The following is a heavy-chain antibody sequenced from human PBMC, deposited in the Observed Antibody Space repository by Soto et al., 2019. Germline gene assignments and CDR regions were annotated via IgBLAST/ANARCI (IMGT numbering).Heavy chain of an antibody. CDR2: IYPGDSDT. CDR1: GYSFTSYW. J-gene: IGHJ6*04. CDR3: PTRPRGHVSGNYGMDV. Sequence: GESLKISCKGSGYSFTSYWIGWVRQMPGKGLEWMGIIYPGDSDTRYSPSFQGQVTISADKSISTAYLQWSSLKASDTAMYYCPTRPRGHVSGNYGMDVGGKGPRATASS. D-gene: IGHD3-16*01. V-gene: IGHV5-51*01.